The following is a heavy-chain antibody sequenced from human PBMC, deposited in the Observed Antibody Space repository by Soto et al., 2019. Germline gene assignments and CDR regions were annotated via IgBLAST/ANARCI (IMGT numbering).Heavy chain of an antibody. V-gene: IGHV2-5*01. CDR2: VYWNDDN. CDR1: GFSLSTYAMG. J-gene: IGHJ5*02. Sequence: QITLKESGPTLVKPTQTLTLSCTFSGFSLSTYAMGVAWIRQPPGKALEWLALVYWNDDNRYSPSLQSRLTITEDTSKNQVNLTMLNMGPADTATYYCVHTSGWQHTTWGQGTLVTVSS. CDR3: VHTSGWQHTT. D-gene: IGHD1-1*01.